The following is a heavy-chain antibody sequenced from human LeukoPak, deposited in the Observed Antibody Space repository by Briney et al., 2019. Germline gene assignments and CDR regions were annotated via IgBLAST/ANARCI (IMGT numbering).Heavy chain of an antibody. CDR3: ARGALFDP. Sequence: SETLSLTCAVYGGSFSGYFWNWIRQPPGKGLEWIGEINHSGSTNYNPSLKSRVTISVDTSKNQFSLKLSSVTAADTAVYYCARGALFDPWGQGTLVTVSS. CDR2: INHSGST. V-gene: IGHV4-34*01. J-gene: IGHJ5*02. CDR1: GGSFSGYF.